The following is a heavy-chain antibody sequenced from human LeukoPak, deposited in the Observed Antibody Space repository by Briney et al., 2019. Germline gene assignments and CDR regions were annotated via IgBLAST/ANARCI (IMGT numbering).Heavy chain of an antibody. J-gene: IGHJ5*02. CDR1: GFTFSDYY. D-gene: IGHD2-2*02. Sequence: GSLRLSCAASGFTFSDYYMSWIRQAPGKGLEWVSYISSSGSTIYYADSVKGRFTISRDNAKNSLYLQMNSLRAEDTAVYYCARGGYCSSTSCYNNWFDPWGQGTLVTVSS. V-gene: IGHV3-11*04. CDR2: ISSSGSTI. CDR3: ARGGYCSSTSCYNNWFDP.